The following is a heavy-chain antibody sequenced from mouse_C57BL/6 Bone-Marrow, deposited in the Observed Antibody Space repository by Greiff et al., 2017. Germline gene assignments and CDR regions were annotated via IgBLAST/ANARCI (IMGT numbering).Heavy chain of an antibody. J-gene: IGHJ3*01. CDR1: GYTFTDYN. Sequence: VQLQQSGPELVKPGASVKIPCKASGYTFTDYNMDWVKQSHGKSLEWIGDIHPNNGGTIYNQKFKGKATLTVDKSSSTAYMELRSLTSEDTAVYCGASCGIYYDYVWFACWGHGALVSFSA. D-gene: IGHD2-4*01. CDR3: ASCGIYYDYVWFAC. CDR2: IHPNNGGT. V-gene: IGHV1-18*01.